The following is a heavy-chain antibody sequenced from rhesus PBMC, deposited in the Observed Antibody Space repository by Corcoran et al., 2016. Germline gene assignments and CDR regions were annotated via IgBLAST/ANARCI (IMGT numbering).Heavy chain of an antibody. D-gene: IGHD1-20*01. CDR1: GGSISDSYR. V-gene: IGHV4S10*01. Sequence: QVQLQESGPGVVKPSETLSLTCAVSGGSISDSYRWSWISQPPGKGLEWIGYIYGSSTSTNYNPSLKSRVTISKDTSKNQFSLKLSSVTAADTAVYYCAREVAGTADYWGQGVLVTVSS. CDR3: AREVAGTADY. CDR2: IYGSSTST. J-gene: IGHJ4*01.